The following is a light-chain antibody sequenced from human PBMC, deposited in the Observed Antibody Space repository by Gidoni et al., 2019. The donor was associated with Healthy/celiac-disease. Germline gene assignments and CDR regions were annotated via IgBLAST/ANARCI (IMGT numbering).Light chain of an antibody. V-gene: IGKV3-15*01. CDR1: QSVSSN. J-gene: IGKJ3*01. CDR3: QQYNNWPRIT. CDR2: GAS. Sequence: EIVMTPSPATLSVSPGESATLSCRASQSVSSNLAWYQQKPGQAPRLLIYGASTRATGIPARFSGSGSGTEFTLTISSLQSEDFAVYYCQQYNNWPRITFGPGTKVDIK.